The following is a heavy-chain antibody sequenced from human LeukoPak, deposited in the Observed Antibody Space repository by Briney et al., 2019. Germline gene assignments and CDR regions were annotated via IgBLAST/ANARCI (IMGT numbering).Heavy chain of an antibody. J-gene: IGHJ4*02. D-gene: IGHD4-11*01. CDR3: ARESTVTNHYGY. V-gene: IGHV4-39*02. CDR2: IYYSGST. CDR1: GGSIRSSSYY. Sequence: SETLSLTCTVSGGSIRSSSYYWGWIRQPPGKGLEWIGSIYYSGSTYYNPSLKSRVTISVDTSKNQFSLKLSSVTAADTAVYYCARESTVTNHYGYWGQGTLVTVSS.